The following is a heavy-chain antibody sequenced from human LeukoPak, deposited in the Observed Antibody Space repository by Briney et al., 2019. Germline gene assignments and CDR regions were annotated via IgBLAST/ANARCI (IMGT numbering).Heavy chain of an antibody. D-gene: IGHD3-3*01. CDR3: ARDRFLEPVDY. J-gene: IGHJ4*02. V-gene: IGHV3-30-3*01. Sequence: GGPLRLSCAASGFTFSSYAMYWVRQAPGKGLEWVAVISYDGSNKYYADSVKGRFTISRDNSKNTLYLQMNSLRAEDTAVYYCARDRFLEPVDYWGQGTLVTVSS. CDR1: GFTFSSYA. CDR2: ISYDGSNK.